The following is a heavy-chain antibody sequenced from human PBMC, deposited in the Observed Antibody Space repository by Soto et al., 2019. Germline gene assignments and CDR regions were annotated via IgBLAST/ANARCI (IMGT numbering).Heavy chain of an antibody. Sequence: PGGSLRLSCAASGFTFSSYGMHWVRQAPGKGLEWVAVIWYDGSNKYYADSVKGRFTISRDNSKNTLYLQMNSLRAEDTAVYYCARDAGPGQLVRRYNWFDPWGQGTLVTVSS. CDR1: GFTFSSYG. CDR2: IWYDGSNK. D-gene: IGHD6-6*01. CDR3: ARDAGPGQLVRRYNWFDP. V-gene: IGHV3-33*01. J-gene: IGHJ5*02.